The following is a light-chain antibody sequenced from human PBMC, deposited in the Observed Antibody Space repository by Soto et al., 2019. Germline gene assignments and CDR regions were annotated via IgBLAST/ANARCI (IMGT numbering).Light chain of an antibody. CDR3: QQYNSHT. Sequence: DIQMTQSPSTLSASLGDRVTITCRASQSISSWLAWYQQKPGKAPKLLIYDASSLESGVPSRFSGSGAGTEVTLTISRLQPDDFATYYCQQYNSHTFGQGTKLEIK. CDR1: QSISSW. V-gene: IGKV1-5*01. CDR2: DAS. J-gene: IGKJ2*01.